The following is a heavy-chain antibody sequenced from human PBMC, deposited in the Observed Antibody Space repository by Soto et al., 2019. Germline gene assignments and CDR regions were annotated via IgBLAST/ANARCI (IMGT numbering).Heavy chain of an antibody. J-gene: IGHJ4*02. Sequence: GGSLRLSCAASGFTVSSNYMSWVRQAPGKGLEWVSVIYSGGSTYYADSVKGRFTISRDNSKNTLYLQMNSLRAEDTAVYYCARAHNWTDYSSDYWCQGTLVTVAS. V-gene: IGHV3-53*01. CDR1: GFTVSSNY. CDR2: IYSGGST. D-gene: IGHD1-20*01. CDR3: ARAHNWTDYSSDY.